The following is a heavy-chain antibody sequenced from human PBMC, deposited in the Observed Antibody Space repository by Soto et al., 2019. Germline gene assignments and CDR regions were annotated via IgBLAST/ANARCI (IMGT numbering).Heavy chain of an antibody. CDR2: ISSSSSYI. Sequence: GGSLRLSCAASGFTFSSYSMNWVRQAPGKGLEWVSSISSSSSYIYYADSVKGRFTISRDNAKNSLYLQMNSLRAEDTAVYYCARAVVYSSSWWASAFDIWGQGTMVTVSS. D-gene: IGHD6-13*01. CDR3: ARAVVYSSSWWASAFDI. V-gene: IGHV3-21*01. CDR1: GFTFSSYS. J-gene: IGHJ3*02.